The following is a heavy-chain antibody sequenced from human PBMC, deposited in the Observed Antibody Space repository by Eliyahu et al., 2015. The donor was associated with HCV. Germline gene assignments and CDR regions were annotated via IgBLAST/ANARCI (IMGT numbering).Heavy chain of an antibody. D-gene: IGHD1-1*01. J-gene: IGHJ6*02. V-gene: IGHV3-23*01. CDR1: GFTFSDHA. Sequence: QLLESGGGLVQPGGSLRLSCAASGFTFSDHAMSWVRQAPGKGLEWVSAISGSGAGTYYADSVKGRFTISRDNSKNTLYLQINSLRAEDTAVYYCAIVPGAGNYYYYNYMDVWGQGTTVTVSS. CDR3: AIVPGAGNYYYYNYMDV. CDR2: ISGSGAGT.